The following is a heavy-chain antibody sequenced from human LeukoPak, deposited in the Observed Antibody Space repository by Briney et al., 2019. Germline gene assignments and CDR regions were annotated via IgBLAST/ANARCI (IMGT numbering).Heavy chain of an antibody. Sequence: QTGGSLRLSCAASGFTFSSYAMNWVRQAPGKGLEWVAVISYDGSNKYYADSVKGRFTISRDNSKNTLYLQMNSLRAEDTAVYYCAKESRLGYCGGDCYSGVYFDYWGQGTLVTVSS. CDR1: GFTFSSYA. D-gene: IGHD2-21*02. CDR2: ISYDGSNK. V-gene: IGHV3-30*04. J-gene: IGHJ4*02. CDR3: AKESRLGYCGGDCYSGVYFDY.